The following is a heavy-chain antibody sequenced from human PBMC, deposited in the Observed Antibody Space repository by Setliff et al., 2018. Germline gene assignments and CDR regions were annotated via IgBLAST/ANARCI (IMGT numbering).Heavy chain of an antibody. D-gene: IGHD3-3*01. Sequence: ASVKVSCKASGYTFTGYYMHWVRQAPGQGLEWMGWINPNSGGTNYAQKFQGWVTMTRDTSISTAYMELSRLRSDDTAVYYRARGRDFWSGYLVYWGQGTRVTVS. CDR1: GYTFTGYY. V-gene: IGHV1-2*04. CDR2: INPNSGGT. J-gene: IGHJ4*02. CDR3: ARGRDFWSGYLVY.